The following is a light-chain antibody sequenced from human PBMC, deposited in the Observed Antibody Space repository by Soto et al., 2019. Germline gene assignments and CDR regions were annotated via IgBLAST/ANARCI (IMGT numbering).Light chain of an antibody. CDR1: QSVSNNY. Sequence: IVLTRSPGTLSLSPAESATLSCMASQSVSNNYLAWYQQKPRQAPRLLIYGASNRATGIPDRFSGSGSGTYFTLTISRLEPEDFAVYYCQQYGSSGTFGQGTKVDIK. CDR2: GAS. V-gene: IGKV3-20*01. J-gene: IGKJ1*01. CDR3: QQYGSSGT.